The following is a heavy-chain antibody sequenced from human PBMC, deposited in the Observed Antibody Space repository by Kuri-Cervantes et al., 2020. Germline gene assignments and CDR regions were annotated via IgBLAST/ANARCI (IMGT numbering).Heavy chain of an antibody. Sequence: SETLSLTCAVSGGSISSSNWLRWFRQPPGKGLEWIGEIYHSGSTNYNPSLKSRVTISVDKSKNQFSLKLSSVTAADTAVYYCARGKTGYCSSTSCYAQTKMVHTLYYYYYYMDVWGKGTTVTVSS. CDR3: ARGKTGYCSSTSCYAQTKMVHTLYYYYYYMDV. J-gene: IGHJ6*03. V-gene: IGHV4-4*02. CDR2: IYHSGST. D-gene: IGHD2-2*01. CDR1: GGSISSSNW.